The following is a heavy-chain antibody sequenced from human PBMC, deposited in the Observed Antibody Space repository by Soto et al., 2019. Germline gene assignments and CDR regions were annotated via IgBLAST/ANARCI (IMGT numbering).Heavy chain of an antibody. J-gene: IGHJ5*02. V-gene: IGHV4-34*01. CDR2: INHGGST. CDR3: ARESVVTAAKISNWFDP. CDR1: GGSFSGYY. Sequence: QVQLQQWGAGLLKPSETLSLTCAVYGGSFSGYYWSWIRQPPGKELEWIGEINHGGSTNYTPSLKRRVTISVDTSKNQFSLKLSSVTAADTAVYYCARESVVTAAKISNWFDPWGQGPLVTVSS. D-gene: IGHD2-2*01.